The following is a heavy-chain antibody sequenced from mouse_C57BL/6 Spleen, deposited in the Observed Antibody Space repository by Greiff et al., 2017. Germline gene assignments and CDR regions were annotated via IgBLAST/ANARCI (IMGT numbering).Heavy chain of an antibody. Sequence: VQVVESGAELARPGASVKLSCKASGYTFTSYGISWVKQRTGQGLEWIGEIYPRSGNTYYNEKFKGKATLTADKSSSTAYMELRSLTSEDSAVYFCARLSSNWDSFDYWGQGTTLTVSS. J-gene: IGHJ2*01. D-gene: IGHD4-1*02. CDR3: ARLSSNWDSFDY. V-gene: IGHV1-81*01. CDR1: GYTFTSYG. CDR2: IYPRSGNT.